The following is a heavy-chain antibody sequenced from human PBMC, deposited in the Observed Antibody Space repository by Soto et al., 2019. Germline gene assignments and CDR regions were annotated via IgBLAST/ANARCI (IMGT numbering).Heavy chain of an antibody. J-gene: IGHJ4*02. CDR2: ISWNSGSI. D-gene: IGHD3-10*01. Sequence: EVQLVESGGGLVQPGRSLRLSCAASGFTFDDYAMHWVRQAPGKGLEWVSGISWNSGSIGYADSVKGRFTISRDNAKNSLYLQMHTLRAEDTALYYCAKDSSYGSASYYTDWGQGTLVTVSS. CDR1: GFTFDDYA. CDR3: AKDSSYGSASYYTD. V-gene: IGHV3-9*01.